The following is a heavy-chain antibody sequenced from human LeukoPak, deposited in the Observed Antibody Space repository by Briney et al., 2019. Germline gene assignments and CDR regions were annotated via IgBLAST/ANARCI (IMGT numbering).Heavy chain of an antibody. D-gene: IGHD2-2*01. CDR3: ARRLTQYDCFDP. Sequence: SETLSLTCIVSGGSLSDYSWSWVRQPPEKGLEWIGEVNHGGTTNYNPSLRGRVAMSVDTSKNQFSLTVNSVIAADTAVYYCARRLTQYDCFDPWGQGILVTVSS. CDR1: GGSLSDYS. J-gene: IGHJ5*02. CDR2: VNHGGTT. V-gene: IGHV4-34*01.